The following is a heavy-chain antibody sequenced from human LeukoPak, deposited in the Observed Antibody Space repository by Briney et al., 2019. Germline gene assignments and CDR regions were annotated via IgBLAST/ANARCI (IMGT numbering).Heavy chain of an antibody. CDR2: IYYSGST. CDR3: ARGPQLGLRRYYMDV. D-gene: IGHD1-7*01. CDR1: GGSISSGGYY. V-gene: IGHV4-31*03. J-gene: IGHJ6*03. Sequence: SETLSLTCTVSGGSISSGGYYWSWIRQHPGKGLEWIGYIYYSGSTYYNPSLKSRVTISVDTSKNQFSLKLSSVTAADTAVYYCARGPQLGLRRYYMDVWGKGTTVTVSS.